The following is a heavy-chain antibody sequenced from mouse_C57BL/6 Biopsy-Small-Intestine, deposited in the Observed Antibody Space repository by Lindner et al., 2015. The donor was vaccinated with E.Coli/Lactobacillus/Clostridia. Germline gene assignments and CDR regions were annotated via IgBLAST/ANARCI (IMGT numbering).Heavy chain of an antibody. CDR1: GYSFTGYN. V-gene: IGHV1-39*01. CDR2: INPYYGST. D-gene: IGHD2-5*01. CDR3: ARLGSNDAMDY. J-gene: IGHJ4*01. Sequence: VQLQESGPELVKPGASVKISCKASGYSFTGYNMNWVKQSHGKSLEWIGNINPYYGSTGYNQKFKGKATLTVDKSSSTAYMQLNSLTSEDSAVYYCARLGSNDAMDYWGQGTSVTVSS.